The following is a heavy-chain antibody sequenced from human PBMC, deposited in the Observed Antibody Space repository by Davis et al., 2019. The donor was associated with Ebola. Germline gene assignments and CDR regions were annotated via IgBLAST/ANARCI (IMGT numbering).Heavy chain of an antibody. Sequence: GGSLRLSCAASGFTFSNSAMSWVRQAPGKGLEWVANIKQDGSEKYYVDSVKGRFTISRDNAKNSLYLQMNSLRAEDTAVYYCARRLIAARPYYYYGMDVWGQGTTVTVSS. J-gene: IGHJ6*02. V-gene: IGHV3-7*01. CDR1: GFTFSNSA. D-gene: IGHD6-6*01. CDR2: IKQDGSEK. CDR3: ARRLIAARPYYYYGMDV.